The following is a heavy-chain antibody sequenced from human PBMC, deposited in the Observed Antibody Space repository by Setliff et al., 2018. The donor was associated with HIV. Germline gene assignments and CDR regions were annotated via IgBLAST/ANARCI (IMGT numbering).Heavy chain of an antibody. V-gene: IGHV3-33*01. CDR1: GFTFSTHN. D-gene: IGHD2-15*01. CDR2: IWSDGIDE. J-gene: IGHJ4*02. CDR3: ARAGNVGGDYNDY. Sequence: PGGSLRLSCAASGFTFSTHNMHWVRQAPGEGLEWVAVIWSDGIDEDYSASVKGRFTISRDNSKNMLYLQMNNLRAEDTAIYYCARAGNVGGDYNDYWGQGTLVT.